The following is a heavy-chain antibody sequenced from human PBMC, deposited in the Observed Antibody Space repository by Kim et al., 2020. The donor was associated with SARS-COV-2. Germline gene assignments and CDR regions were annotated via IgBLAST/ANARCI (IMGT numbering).Heavy chain of an antibody. J-gene: IGHJ5*02. Sequence: ASVKVSCKASGYTFTSYGISWVRQAPGQGLEWMGWISAYNGNTNYAQKLQGRVTMTTDTSTSTAYMDLRSLRSDDTAVYYSARAWVGATNNWFDPWGQGTLVTVSS. CDR2: ISAYNGNT. CDR1: GYTFTSYG. V-gene: IGHV1-18*01. D-gene: IGHD1-26*01. CDR3: ARAWVGATNNWFDP.